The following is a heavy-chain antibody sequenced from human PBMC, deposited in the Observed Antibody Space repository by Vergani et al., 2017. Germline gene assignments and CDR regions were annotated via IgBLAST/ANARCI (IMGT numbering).Heavy chain of an antibody. V-gene: IGHV3-15*01. CDR1: GFTFSNAW. CDR3: TITMVRGYFDY. Sequence: EVQLVESGGGLVKPGGSLRLSCAASGFTFSNAWMSWVRQAPGKGLEWVGRIKSKTDGRTTDYAAPVKGRFTISRDDSKNTLYLQMNSLKTEDTAVYYCTITMVRGYFDYWGQGTLVTVSS. CDR2: IKSKTDGRTT. D-gene: IGHD3-10*01. J-gene: IGHJ4*02.